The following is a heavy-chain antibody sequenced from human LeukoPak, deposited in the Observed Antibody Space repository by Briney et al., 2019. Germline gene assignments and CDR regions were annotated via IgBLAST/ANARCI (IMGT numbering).Heavy chain of an antibody. CDR1: GDSISKYF. D-gene: IGHD3-10*01. CDR2: VYYSGST. Sequence: SETLSLTCTISGDSISKYFWSWIRQPPGRGLEWIGYVYYSGSTNYNPSLKSRVSISIDTSKNQFSLKLTSVTAADTAVYYCARGAKFGSYWGQGTSVTVSS. CDR3: ARGAKFGSY. J-gene: IGHJ4*02. V-gene: IGHV4-59*01.